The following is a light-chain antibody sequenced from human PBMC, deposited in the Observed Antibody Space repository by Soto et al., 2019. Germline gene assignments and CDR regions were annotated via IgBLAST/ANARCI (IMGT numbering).Light chain of an antibody. CDR1: ESVHRN. J-gene: IGKJ3*01. Sequence: EVVMTQSPATLSVSPGERVTLSCRASESVHRNLAWYHQKPGQGPSLLIYYASTRATGVPDRFTGSGSGTEFPLTISSLQSEDFGVYHCQHYRNWPPTFGPGTKVEIK. V-gene: IGKV3-15*01. CDR2: YAS. CDR3: QHYRNWPPT.